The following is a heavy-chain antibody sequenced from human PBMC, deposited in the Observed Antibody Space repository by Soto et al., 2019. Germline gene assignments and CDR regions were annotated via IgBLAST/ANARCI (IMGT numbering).Heavy chain of an antibody. Sequence: SETLSLTCTVSGGSISSYYWSWIRQPPGKGLEWIGYIYYSGSTNYNPSLKSRVTISVDTSKNQFSLKLSSVTAADTAVYYCARSLSYGDYAEYNWIDPWGQGTLVTVSS. CDR1: GGSISSYY. CDR2: IYYSGST. J-gene: IGHJ5*02. CDR3: ARSLSYGDYAEYNWIDP. V-gene: IGHV4-59*01. D-gene: IGHD4-17*01.